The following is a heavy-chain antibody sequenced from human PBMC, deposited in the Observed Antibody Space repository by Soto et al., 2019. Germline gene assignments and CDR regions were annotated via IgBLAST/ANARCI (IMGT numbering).Heavy chain of an antibody. J-gene: IGHJ6*02. V-gene: IGHV3-30*03. Sequence: QVQLVESGGGVVQPGGSLRLSCAASGFTFSSYGMYWVRHAPGKGLEWVAIISYDEDSKYYADSVEGRFTISRYHSKNTMYLPTSSLRLEDPAVYYCLTVCCTNCRVFYYGLAIWAQGPTVTVPS. D-gene: IGHD2-8*01. CDR1: GFTFSSYG. CDR3: LTVCCTNCRVFYYGLAI. CDR2: ISYDEDSK.